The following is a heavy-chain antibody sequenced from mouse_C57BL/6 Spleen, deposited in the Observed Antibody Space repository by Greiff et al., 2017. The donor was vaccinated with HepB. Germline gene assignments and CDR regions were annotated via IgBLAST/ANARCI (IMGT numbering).Heavy chain of an antibody. CDR3: TREIYYYGSSYGYFDV. Sequence: QVQLQQSGAELVRPGASVTLSCKASGYTFTDYEMHWVKQTPVHGLEWIGAIDPETGGTAYNQKFKGKAILTADKSSSTAYMELRSLTSEDSAVYYCTREIYYYGSSYGYFDVWGTGTTVTVSS. D-gene: IGHD1-1*01. CDR1: GYTFTDYE. J-gene: IGHJ1*03. V-gene: IGHV1-15*01. CDR2: IDPETGGT.